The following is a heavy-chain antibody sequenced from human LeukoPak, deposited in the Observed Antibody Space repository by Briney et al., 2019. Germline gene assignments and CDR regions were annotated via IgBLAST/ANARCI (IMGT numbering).Heavy chain of an antibody. D-gene: IGHD3-22*01. Sequence: GGSLRLSCAASGFTFDDYAMHWVRQAPGKGLEWVSLISWDGGSTYYADSVKGRFTISRDNSKNSLYLQMNSLRAEDTALYYCAKSGPSGYYYFGYWGQGTLVTVSS. CDR3: AKSGPSGYYYFGY. CDR2: ISWDGGST. CDR1: GFTFDDYA. V-gene: IGHV3-43D*03. J-gene: IGHJ4*02.